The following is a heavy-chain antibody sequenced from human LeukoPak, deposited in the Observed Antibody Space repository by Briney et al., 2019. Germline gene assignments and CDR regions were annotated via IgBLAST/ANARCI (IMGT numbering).Heavy chain of an antibody. Sequence: GGSLRLSCAASGFTFSSYAMSWVRQAPGKGLEWVSAISGSGGSTYYADSVKGRFTISRDNAKNSLYLQMNSLRAEDTAVYYCARGVPTGVDAFDFWGQGTMVTVSS. CDR1: GFTFSSYA. D-gene: IGHD4-23*01. CDR2: ISGSGGST. CDR3: ARGVPTGVDAFDF. V-gene: IGHV3-23*01. J-gene: IGHJ3*01.